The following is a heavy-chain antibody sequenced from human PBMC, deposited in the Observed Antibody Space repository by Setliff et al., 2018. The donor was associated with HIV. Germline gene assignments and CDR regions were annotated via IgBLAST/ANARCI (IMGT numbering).Heavy chain of an antibody. D-gene: IGHD2-8*01. CDR2: INPNSGGT. J-gene: IGHJ3*02. V-gene: IGHV1-2*06. CDR3: ATKVQCTNGVCLDAFDT. CDR1: GYTFTGYF. Sequence: ASVKVSCKASGYTFTGYFIHWVRQAPGQGLEWMGRINPNSGGTNYAQKFQGRVTMTRDTSISTAHMELSRLRSDDTAVYYCATKVQCTNGVCLDAFDTWGQGTMVTVSS.